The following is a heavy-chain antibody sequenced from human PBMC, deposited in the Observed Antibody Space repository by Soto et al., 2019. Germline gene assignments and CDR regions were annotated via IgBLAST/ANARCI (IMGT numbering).Heavy chain of an antibody. V-gene: IGHV3-7*01. CDR3: ARVESITIFGVVIMYYFDY. D-gene: IGHD3-3*01. J-gene: IGHJ4*02. CDR2: IKQDGSEK. Sequence: EVQLVESEGGLVQPGGSLRLSCAASGFTFSSYWMSWVRQAPGKGLKWVANIKQDGSEKYYVDSVKGRFTISRDNAKNSLYLQMNSLRAEDTAVYYCARVESITIFGVVIMYYFDYWGQGTLVTVSS. CDR1: GFTFSSYW.